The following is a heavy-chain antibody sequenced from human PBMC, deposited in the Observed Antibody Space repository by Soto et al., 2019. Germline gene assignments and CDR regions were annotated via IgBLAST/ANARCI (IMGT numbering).Heavy chain of an antibody. V-gene: IGHV5-51*01. CDR2: IYPGDSDT. CDR1: GYSFTIYW. J-gene: IGHJ6*02. CDR3: ARHGYSYGYGYYGMDV. D-gene: IGHD5-18*01. Sequence: GESLKISCKGSGYSFTIYWIGWVRQMPGKGLEWMGIIYPGDSDTRYSPSFQGQVTISADKSISTAYLQWSSLKASDTAMYYCARHGYSYGYGYYGMDVWGQGTTVTVSS.